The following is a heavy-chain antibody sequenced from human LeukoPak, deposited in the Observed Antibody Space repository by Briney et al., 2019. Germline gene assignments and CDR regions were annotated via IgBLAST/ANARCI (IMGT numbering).Heavy chain of an antibody. J-gene: IGHJ3*02. D-gene: IGHD3-3*01. Sequence: GGSLRLSCAASGFTFSSYAMSWVRQAPGKGLEWVANIKQDGSEKYCVDSVKGRFTISRDNAKNSLYLQMNSLRAEDTAVYFCARDAFSRISIFGVVSDAFDIWGQGTMVTVSS. CDR2: IKQDGSEK. V-gene: IGHV3-7*01. CDR1: GFTFSSYA. CDR3: ARDAFSRISIFGVVSDAFDI.